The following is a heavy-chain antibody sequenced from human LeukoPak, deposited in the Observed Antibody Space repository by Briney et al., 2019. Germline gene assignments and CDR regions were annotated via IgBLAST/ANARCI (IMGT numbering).Heavy chain of an antibody. CDR1: NGSISIYY. V-gene: IGHV4-4*07. CDR2: ISGSGST. D-gene: IGHD4-17*01. CDR3: ARESTVTRPFDY. J-gene: IGHJ4*02. Sequence: PSETLSLTCTVSNGSISIYYWSWVRQPAGKGLEWIGRISGSGSTNYNPSLKSRVTMSVDTSKNQFSLKLSSVTAADTAVYYCARESTVTRPFDYWGQGTLVTVSS.